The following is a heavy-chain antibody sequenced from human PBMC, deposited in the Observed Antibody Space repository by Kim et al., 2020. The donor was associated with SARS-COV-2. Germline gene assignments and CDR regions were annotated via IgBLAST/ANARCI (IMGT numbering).Heavy chain of an antibody. J-gene: IGHJ5*02. D-gene: IGHD2-2*01. CDR2: IYYSGST. Sequence: SETLSLTCTVSGGSISSGDYYWSWIRQPPGKGLEWIGYIYYSGSTYYNPSLKSRVTISVDTSKNQFSLKLSSVTAADTAVYYCASGEYCSSTSCYDAVDPWGQGTLVTVSS. CDR3: ASGEYCSSTSCYDAVDP. V-gene: IGHV4-30-4*01. CDR1: GGSISSGDYY.